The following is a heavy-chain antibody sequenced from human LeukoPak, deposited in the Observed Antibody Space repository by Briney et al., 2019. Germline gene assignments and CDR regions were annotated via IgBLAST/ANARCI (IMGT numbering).Heavy chain of an antibody. CDR3: ARDHPASWSNWFDP. J-gene: IGHJ5*02. D-gene: IGHD6-13*01. CDR2: IYTSGST. V-gene: IGHV4-4*07. CDR1: GGSISSYY. Sequence: SEPLSLTCTVSGGSISSYYWSWLRQPAGKGLEWIGRIYTSGSTNYNPSLKSRVTISVDTSKNQCSLKLSSLTAADTAVYYCARDHPASWSNWFDPWGQGTLVTVSS.